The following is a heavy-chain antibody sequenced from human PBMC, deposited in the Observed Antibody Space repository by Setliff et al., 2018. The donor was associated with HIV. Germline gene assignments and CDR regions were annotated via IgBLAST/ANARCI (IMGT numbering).Heavy chain of an antibody. CDR1: GGSISTHH. CDR3: ARVNQWLGYYLLDY. D-gene: IGHD3-22*01. V-gene: IGHV4-59*11. Sequence: SETLSLTCTVSGGSISTHHWSWIRQPPGKGLEWIGQINYDGKTNYNPSLKSRVTVSVDKSKDQLSLNLNSVTAADTAVYFCARVNQWLGYYLLDYWGQGILVTVSS. CDR2: INYDGKT. J-gene: IGHJ4*02.